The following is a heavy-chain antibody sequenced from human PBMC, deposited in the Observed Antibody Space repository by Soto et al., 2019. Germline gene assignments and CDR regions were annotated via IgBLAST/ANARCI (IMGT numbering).Heavy chain of an antibody. CDR2: ISSSSSYI. V-gene: IGHV3-21*01. J-gene: IGHJ4*02. CDR1: GFTFSSSS. Sequence: PXGSLILSSSASGFTFSSSSMNWVRQAPGKGLDWVSSISSSSSYIYYADSVKGRFTISRDNAKNSLYLQMNSLRAEDTAVYYCARDTTTDSSGYYYSPNNFDYWGQGNLVTVSS. CDR3: ARDTTTDSSGYYYSPNNFDY. D-gene: IGHD3-22*01.